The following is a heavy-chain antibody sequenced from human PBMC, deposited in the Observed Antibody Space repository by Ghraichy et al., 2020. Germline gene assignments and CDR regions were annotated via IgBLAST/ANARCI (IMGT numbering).Heavy chain of an antibody. Sequence: GSLRLSCAASGFTFSIYSLNWVRQAPGKGLEWVSYIGGTTSTIHYADSVKGRFTISRDDAGKSVYLHMNSLRHEDTAIYYCVRDYIYAFDYWGQGTLVTVSS. CDR2: IGGTTSTI. CDR1: GFTFSIYS. D-gene: IGHD2/OR15-2a*01. J-gene: IGHJ4*02. CDR3: VRDYIYAFDY. V-gene: IGHV3-48*02.